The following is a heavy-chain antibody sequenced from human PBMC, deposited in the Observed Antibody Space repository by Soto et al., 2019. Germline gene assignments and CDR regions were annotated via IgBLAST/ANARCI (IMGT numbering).Heavy chain of an antibody. Sequence: EVQLVQSGGGLVQPGGSLRLSCAGYGVTVTSNYMNWVRQAPGKGLEWVSVIYSGENAYYADSVAGRFTISRDNSKNTLYLQMNRLRVEDTAVYYCARDLDDFDTWGQGTTVIVSS. V-gene: IGHV3-53*01. CDR2: IYSGENA. CDR3: ARDLDDFDT. CDR1: GVTVTSNY. J-gene: IGHJ3*02.